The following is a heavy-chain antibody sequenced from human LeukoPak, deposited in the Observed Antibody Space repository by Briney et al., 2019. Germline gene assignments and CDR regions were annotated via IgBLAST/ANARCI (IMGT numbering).Heavy chain of an antibody. CDR2: IHYSGDRT. V-gene: IGHV3-64*01. CDR1: GFSFNTYA. J-gene: IGHJ4*02. Sequence: QPGGSLRLSCAASGFSFNTYAMHWVRQAPGKGLEFVSAIHYSGDRTYYANSVKGRFIISRDNSRKTQLLQMGSLRAEDTAVYYCVRDSGGDAYNDYFDAWGQGTLVTVSS. D-gene: IGHD5-24*01. CDR3: VRDSGGDAYNDYFDA.